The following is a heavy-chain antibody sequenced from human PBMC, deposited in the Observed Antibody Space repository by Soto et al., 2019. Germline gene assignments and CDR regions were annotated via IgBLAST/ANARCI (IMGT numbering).Heavy chain of an antibody. V-gene: IGHV4-39*01. J-gene: IGHJ4*02. CDR1: GGSISSSSYY. Sequence: QLQLQESGPGLVKPSETLSLTCTVSGGSISSSSYYWGWIRQPPGKGLEWIGSIYYSGSTYYNPSLKSRVTISVDTSKNQFSLKLSSVTAADTAVYYCARLASHDHTYLYDYWGQGTLVTVSS. CDR2: IYYSGST. CDR3: ARLASHDHTYLYDY. D-gene: IGHD1-1*01.